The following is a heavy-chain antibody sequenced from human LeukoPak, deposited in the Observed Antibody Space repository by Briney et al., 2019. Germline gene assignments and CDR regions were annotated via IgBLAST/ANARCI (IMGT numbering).Heavy chain of an antibody. Sequence: PGGSLRLSCAASGFTFSSYGMSWVRQAPGKGLEWVSAISGSGGSTYYADSVKGRFTISRDNSKNTLYLQMNSLRAEDTAVYYCAKGGTEAGTLALDYWGQGTLVTVSS. V-gene: IGHV3-23*01. CDR1: GFTFSSYG. J-gene: IGHJ4*02. CDR3: AKGGTEAGTLALDY. D-gene: IGHD6-19*01. CDR2: ISGSGGST.